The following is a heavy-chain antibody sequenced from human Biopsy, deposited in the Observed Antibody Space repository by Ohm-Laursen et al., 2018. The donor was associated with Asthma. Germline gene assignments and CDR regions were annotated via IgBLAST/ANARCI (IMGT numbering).Heavy chain of an antibody. D-gene: IGHD3-16*01. V-gene: IGHV1-2*02. J-gene: IGHJ2*01. CDR2: IDPNSGGT. CDR1: GDSFSNYA. CDR3: ARIKIRIGAGTDRYFDL. Sequence: SVKVSCKASGDSFSNYAISWVRQAPGQGLEWMGGIDPNSGGTNYAQKFLGRVTMTRDTSVNTAFMVLSRLRSDDTAVYYCARIKIRIGAGTDRYFDLWGRGTLVTVSS.